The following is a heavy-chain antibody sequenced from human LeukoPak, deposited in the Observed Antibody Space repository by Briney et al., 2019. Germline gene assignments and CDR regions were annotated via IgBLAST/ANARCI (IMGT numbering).Heavy chain of an antibody. Sequence: GGSLRLSCAASGFTVSSNYMSWVRQAPGKGLEWVSVIYSGGSTYYADSVKGRFTISRDNSKNTLYLQMNSLRAEDTAVYYCGRHFGGSSGSFYTDYWGQGTLVTVSS. V-gene: IGHV3-53*01. D-gene: IGHD3-10*01. CDR3: GRHFGGSSGSFYTDY. CDR2: IYSGGST. J-gene: IGHJ4*02. CDR1: GFTVSSNY.